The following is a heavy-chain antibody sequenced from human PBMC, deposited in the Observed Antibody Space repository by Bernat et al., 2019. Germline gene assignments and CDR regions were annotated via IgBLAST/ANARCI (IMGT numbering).Heavy chain of an antibody. D-gene: IGHD3-10*01. J-gene: IGHJ6*02. CDR2: IYYSGGT. V-gene: IGHV4-39*01. CDR1: GGSISSGSHY. Sequence: QLQLQESGPGLVKPSETLSLICTVSGGSISSGSHYWGWIRQPPGKGLEWIGSIYYSGGTYYSPSLKSRATVSVDTSKNQFSLKLNYVTAADTAVYYCARVFLSETYYYHGMDVWGQGTTVTVSS. CDR3: ARVFLSETYYYHGMDV.